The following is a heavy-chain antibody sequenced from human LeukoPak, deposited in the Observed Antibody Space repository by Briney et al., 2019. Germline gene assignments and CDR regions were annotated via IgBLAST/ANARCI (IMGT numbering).Heavy chain of an antibody. J-gene: IGHJ5*02. Sequence: PSQTLSLTCTVSGGSISSGGYYWSWIRQHPGKGLEWIGEINHSGSTNYNPSLKSRVTISVDTSKNQFSLKLSSVTAADTAVYYCARGGSIGAAGFDPWGQGTLVTVSS. CDR2: INHSGST. CDR3: ARGGSIGAAGFDP. CDR1: GGSISSGGYY. V-gene: IGHV4-31*03. D-gene: IGHD6-25*01.